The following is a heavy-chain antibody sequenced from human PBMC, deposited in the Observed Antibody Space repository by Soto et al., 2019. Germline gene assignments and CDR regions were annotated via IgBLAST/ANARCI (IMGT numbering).Heavy chain of an antibody. CDR3: ARDVEVPAYGDYLSSYWYYYMDV. V-gene: IGHV1-18*01. CDR1: GYTFTSYG. Sequence: QVQLVQSGAEVKKPGASVKVSCKASGYTFTSYGISWVRQAPGQGLEWMGWISAYNGNTKYAQKLQGRVTMTTDTFTSTADKELRSLRLDDTAVEYCARDVEVPAYGDYLSSYWYYYMDVWGKGTTVTVSS. D-gene: IGHD4-17*01. J-gene: IGHJ6*03. CDR2: ISAYNGNT.